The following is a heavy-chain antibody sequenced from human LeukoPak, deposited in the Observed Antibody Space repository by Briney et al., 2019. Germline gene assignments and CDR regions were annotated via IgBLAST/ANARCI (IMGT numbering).Heavy chain of an antibody. CDR3: ARDELDYGDYWDY. CDR2: IYTSGST. J-gene: IGHJ4*02. CDR1: GGSFSGYY. D-gene: IGHD4-17*01. V-gene: IGHV4-4*07. Sequence: SETLSLTCAVYGGSFSGYYWSWIRQPAGKGLEWIGRIYTSGSTNYNPSLKSRVTMSVDTSKNQFSLKLSSVTAADTAVYYCARDELDYGDYWDYWGQGTLVTVSS.